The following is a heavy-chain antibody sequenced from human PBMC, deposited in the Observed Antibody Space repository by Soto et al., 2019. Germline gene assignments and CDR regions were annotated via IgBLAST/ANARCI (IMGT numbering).Heavy chain of an antibody. J-gene: IGHJ6*02. CDR3: ARDWRIGYCSSTSCDSLLYYYYYGMDV. D-gene: IGHD2-2*01. CDR1: GYTFTSYG. CDR2: ISAYNGNT. Sequence: GASVKVSCKASGYTFTSYGISWVRQAPGQGLEWMGWISAYNGNTNYAQKLQGRVTMTTDTSTSTAYMELRSLRSDDTAVYYCARDWRIGYCSSTSCDSLLYYYYYGMDVWGQGTTVPSP. V-gene: IGHV1-18*01.